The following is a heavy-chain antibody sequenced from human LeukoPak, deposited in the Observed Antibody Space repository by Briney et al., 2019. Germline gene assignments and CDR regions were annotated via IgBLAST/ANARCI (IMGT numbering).Heavy chain of an antibody. CDR1: GFTFSDYY. Sequence: GGSLRLSCAASGFTFSDYYMSWIRQAPGKGLEWVSAISGGGGSTYYADSVKGRFTISRDNSKNTLYLQMNSLRAEDTAVYYCAKSRFIPDYGDSWGQGTLVTVSS. V-gene: IGHV3-23*01. J-gene: IGHJ4*02. D-gene: IGHD2-2*01. CDR3: AKSRFIPDYGDS. CDR2: ISGGGGST.